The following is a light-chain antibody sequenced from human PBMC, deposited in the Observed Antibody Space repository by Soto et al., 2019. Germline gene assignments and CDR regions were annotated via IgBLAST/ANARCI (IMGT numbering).Light chain of an antibody. J-gene: IGKJ1*01. CDR1: QGIRSY. V-gene: IGKV1-9*01. Sequence: DIPLTQSPSFLSASVRDRVTITCRASQGIRSYLAWYQQKPGKDPKLLIYAASTLQSGVPSRFSGSGSGTEFTLTISSLQPEDFTTYYCQQLNSYPVTFGQGTKVEIK. CDR3: QQLNSYPVT. CDR2: AAS.